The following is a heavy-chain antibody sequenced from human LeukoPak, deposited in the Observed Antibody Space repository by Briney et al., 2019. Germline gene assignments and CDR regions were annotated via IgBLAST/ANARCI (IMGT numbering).Heavy chain of an antibody. CDR2: INPNSGGT. CDR3: ARVGVSRITMVRGVVTDGNWFDP. D-gene: IGHD3-10*01. CDR1: GYTFTGYY. V-gene: IGHV1-2*02. Sequence: ASVKVSCKASGYTFTGYYMHWVRQAPGQGLEWMGWINPNSGGTNYAQKFQGRVTMTRDTSISTAYMELSRLRSDDTAVYYCARVGVSRITMVRGVVTDGNWFDPWGQGTLVTVSS. J-gene: IGHJ5*02.